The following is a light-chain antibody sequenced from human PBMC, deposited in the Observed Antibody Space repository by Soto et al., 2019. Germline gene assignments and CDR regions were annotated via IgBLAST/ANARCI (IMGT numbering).Light chain of an antibody. V-gene: IGKV3-15*01. Sequence: EIVMTQSPATLSVSPGERATLSCRASQSVSSNLAWYQQKPGQAPRLLIYVASTWATGNTARFSGSGSGTEFTLTISSLQAEDCAVYYCQQYNNRSPYTFGQGTQLEIK. CDR1: QSVSSN. J-gene: IGKJ2*01. CDR2: VAS. CDR3: QQYNNRSPYT.